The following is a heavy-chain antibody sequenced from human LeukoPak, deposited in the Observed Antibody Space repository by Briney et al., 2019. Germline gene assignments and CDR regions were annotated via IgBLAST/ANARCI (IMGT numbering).Heavy chain of an antibody. J-gene: IGHJ3*02. CDR3: AREGSGRLRAFDI. D-gene: IGHD6-19*01. CDR2: VHYSGST. CDR1: GGSFSTSY. V-gene: IGHV4-59*01. Sequence: SETLSLTCTVSGGSFSTSYWSWIRQPPGKGLEWIGYVHYSGSTNYNPSLKSRVTISVDTSKNQFSLKLSSVTAADTAVYYCAREGSGRLRAFDIWGQGTMVTVSS.